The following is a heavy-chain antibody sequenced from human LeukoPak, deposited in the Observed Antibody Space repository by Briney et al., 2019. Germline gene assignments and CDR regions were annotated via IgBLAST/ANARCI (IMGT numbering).Heavy chain of an antibody. Sequence: PGGSLRLSCVVSGLTFSKYGMNWVRQAPGTGLEWVSSISSGNDYIHYADSVKGRFTISRDDAQNSLYLQMNSLRAEDTAVYYCARDRSGSQLPGERGWFDPWGQGTLVTVSS. CDR2: ISSGNDYI. CDR1: GLTFSKYG. CDR3: ARDRSGSQLPGERGWFDP. V-gene: IGHV3-21*01. J-gene: IGHJ5*02. D-gene: IGHD3-10*01.